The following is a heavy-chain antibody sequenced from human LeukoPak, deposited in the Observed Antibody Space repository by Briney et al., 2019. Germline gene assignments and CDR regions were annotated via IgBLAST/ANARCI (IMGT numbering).Heavy chain of an antibody. Sequence: NHGESLKISCKGSGYSFTSYWIGWVRQMPGKGLEWMGIIYPDDSDTRYSPSFQGQVTISVDKSISTAYLQWSSLKASDTAMYYCATTIAVTGGRNSVYFQHWGQGTLVTVSS. D-gene: IGHD6-19*01. V-gene: IGHV5-51*01. CDR3: ATTIAVTGGRNSVYFQH. CDR1: GYSFTSYW. CDR2: IYPDDSDT. J-gene: IGHJ1*01.